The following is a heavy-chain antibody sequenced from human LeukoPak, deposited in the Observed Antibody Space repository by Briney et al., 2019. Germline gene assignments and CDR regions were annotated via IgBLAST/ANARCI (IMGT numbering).Heavy chain of an antibody. Sequence: GGSLRLSCAASGFTFSSYAMGWVRQAPGKGLEWVSGVSGSGSSTYYADSVKGRFTTSRDNSKNTLYLQMSSPRAEDTAIYYCAKDGTSGWYVGNWFDPWGQGTLVTVSS. V-gene: IGHV3-23*01. CDR2: VSGSGSST. CDR1: GFTFSSYA. D-gene: IGHD6-19*01. J-gene: IGHJ5*02. CDR3: AKDGTSGWYVGNWFDP.